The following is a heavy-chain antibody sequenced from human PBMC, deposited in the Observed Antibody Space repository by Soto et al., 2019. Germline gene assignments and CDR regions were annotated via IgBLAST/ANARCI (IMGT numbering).Heavy chain of an antibody. J-gene: IGHJ6*02. CDR2: IRYDGSNK. D-gene: IGHD5-12*01. CDR1: GFTFINYG. Sequence: PGGSLRLSCAASGFTFINYGIHWVRQAPGKGLEWVAVIRYDGSNKYYADSVKGRFSISRDNSKNTLYLQMNSLRAEDTAVYYFARDYYRFNSGYGFSMDVWGQGTTVTVSS. V-gene: IGHV3-30*02. CDR3: ARDYYRFNSGYGFSMDV.